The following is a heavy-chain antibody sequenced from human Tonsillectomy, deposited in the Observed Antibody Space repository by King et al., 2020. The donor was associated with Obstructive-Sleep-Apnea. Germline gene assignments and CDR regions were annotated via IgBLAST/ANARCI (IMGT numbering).Heavy chain of an antibody. CDR3: AKDFGDYEFDY. V-gene: IGHV3-23*04. Sequence: VQLVESGGGLVQPGGSLRLSCAASGFTFSIYAMSWVRQAPGKGLEWVSAISGSVDRTYYADSVKGRFTISRDNSTNTLYLQMNSLRAEDTAVYYCAKDFGDYEFDYWGQGTLVTVSS. CDR2: ISGSVDRT. CDR1: GFTFSIYA. D-gene: IGHD4-17*01. J-gene: IGHJ4*02.